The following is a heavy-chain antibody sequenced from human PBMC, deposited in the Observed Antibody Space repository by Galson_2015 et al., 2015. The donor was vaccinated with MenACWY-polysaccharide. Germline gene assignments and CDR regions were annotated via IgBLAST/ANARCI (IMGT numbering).Heavy chain of an antibody. D-gene: IGHD6-6*01. CDR3: AKAHIAARPDRRMVYFYYMDV. J-gene: IGHJ6*03. CDR1: GFTVSSYA. V-gene: IGHV3-23*01. Sequence: AMLLSGAASGFTVSSYALSWGRQAPGTGLVWVSDISDGGGSTFYADSVKGRFTISRDNSKNTLSLQLNSVRAEDTAVHYCAKAHIAARPDRRMVYFYYMDVWGKGTTVTVSS. CDR2: ISDGGGST.